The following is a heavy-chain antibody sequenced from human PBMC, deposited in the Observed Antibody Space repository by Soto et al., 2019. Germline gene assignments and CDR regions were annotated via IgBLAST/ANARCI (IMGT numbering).Heavy chain of an antibody. J-gene: IGHJ4*02. V-gene: IGHV3-30*18. CDR1: GFTFSSYG. CDR2: ISYDGSNK. Sequence: QVQLVESGGGVVQPGRSLRLSCAASGFTFSSYGMHWVRQAPGKGLEWVAVISYDGSNKYYADSVKGRFTISRDNSKNTLYLQMHSLRAEDTAVYYCAKDGSYGYQYYLDYWGQGTLVTVSS. CDR3: AKDGSYGYQYYLDY. D-gene: IGHD5-18*01.